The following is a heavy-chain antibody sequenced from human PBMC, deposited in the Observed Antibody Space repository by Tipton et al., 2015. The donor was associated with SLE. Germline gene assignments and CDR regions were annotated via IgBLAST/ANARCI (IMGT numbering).Heavy chain of an antibody. CDR1: GGSISSHF. CDR2: IYYSGST. Sequence: TLSLTCTVSGGSISSHFWSWIRQPPGKGLEWIGYIYYSGSTNYNPSLKSRVTISVDTSKNQFSLKLSSVTAADTAVYYCARHRLQSRYCSGGSCYNKWFDPWGQGTLVTVSS. V-gene: IGHV4-59*08. CDR3: ARHRLQSRYCSGGSCYNKWFDP. D-gene: IGHD2-15*01. J-gene: IGHJ5*02.